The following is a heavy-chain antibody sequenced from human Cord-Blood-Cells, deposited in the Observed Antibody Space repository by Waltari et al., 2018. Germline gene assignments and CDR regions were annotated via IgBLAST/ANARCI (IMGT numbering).Heavy chain of an antibody. CDR3: ERGPDIVVVPAADYYYGMDV. J-gene: IGHJ6*02. D-gene: IGHD2-2*01. V-gene: IGHV1-8*03. CDR1: GYTFTSYD. Sequence: QVRLVQSGAEVKKPGASVKVSCKASGYTFTSYDINWVRQATGQGLEWMGWMNPNSGNTGYAQKVQGRVTITRNTSISTAYMERSSLRSEDTAVYYCERGPDIVVVPAADYYYGMDVWGQGTTVTVSS. CDR2: MNPNSGNT.